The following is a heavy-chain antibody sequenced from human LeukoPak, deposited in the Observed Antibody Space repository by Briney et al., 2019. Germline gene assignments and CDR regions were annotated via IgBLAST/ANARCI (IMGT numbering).Heavy chain of an antibody. CDR3: ARDRNRGSYSSGYYTDY. CDR2: IKQDGSEK. Sequence: GGSLRLSFAASGVTFSSYWMSCVRQAPGQGREWGANIKQDGSEKYYVDSVKGRFTISRDNAKNTLYLQMTSLRAEDTAVYYCARDRNRGSYSSGYYTDYWGQGTLVTVSS. V-gene: IGHV3-7*01. CDR1: GVTFSSYW. J-gene: IGHJ4*02. D-gene: IGHD3-22*01.